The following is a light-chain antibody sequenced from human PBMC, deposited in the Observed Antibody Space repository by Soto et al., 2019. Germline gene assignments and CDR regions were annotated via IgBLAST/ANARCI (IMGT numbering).Light chain of an antibody. J-gene: IGKJ5*01. CDR2: DAS. Sequence: RVMTQSPVTLSVSPGERVTLSCRASQAISNNLAWYQQKPGQAPRLLIYDASNRATGIPARFSGSGSGTDFTLTITSLEPEDFAVYYCQQRSNWPPITFGQGTRLEIK. CDR3: QQRSNWPPIT. CDR1: QAISNN. V-gene: IGKV3-11*01.